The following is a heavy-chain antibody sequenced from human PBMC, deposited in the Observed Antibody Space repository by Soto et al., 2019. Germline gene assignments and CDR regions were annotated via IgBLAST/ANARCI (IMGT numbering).Heavy chain of an antibody. V-gene: IGHV3-74*01. Sequence: WAGSVKGKGLVWVSRINSDGSSTSYADSVRGRFTISRDNAKNTLYLQVNSLRAEDTAVYYCARENSYGYQGGFDIWGQGTMVTVSS. J-gene: IGHJ3*02. CDR3: ARENSYGYQGGFDI. D-gene: IGHD5-18*01. CDR2: INSDGSST.